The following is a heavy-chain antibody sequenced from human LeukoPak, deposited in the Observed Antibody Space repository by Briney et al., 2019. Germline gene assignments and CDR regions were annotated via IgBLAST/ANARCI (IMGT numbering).Heavy chain of an antibody. CDR1: GGSFSGYH. Sequence: PSETLSLTCAVYGGSFSGYHWNWIRQPPGRGLEWIGEINHSGSTNYNPSLKSRVTISVDTSKNQFSLKLSSVTAADTAVYYCARFTYDSSGYCFDYWGQGTLVTVSS. V-gene: IGHV4-34*01. J-gene: IGHJ4*02. CDR2: INHSGST. D-gene: IGHD3-22*01. CDR3: ARFTYDSSGYCFDY.